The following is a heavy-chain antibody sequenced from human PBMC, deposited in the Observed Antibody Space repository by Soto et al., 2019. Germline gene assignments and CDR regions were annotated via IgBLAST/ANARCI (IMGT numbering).Heavy chain of an antibody. CDR3: ARRTSGYDWEFDY. CDR2: IYYSGST. CDR1: GGSISSGDYY. J-gene: IGHJ4*02. V-gene: IGHV4-30-4*01. D-gene: IGHD5-12*01. Sequence: SETLSLTCTVSGGSISSGDYYWSWIRQPPGKGLEWIGYIYYSGSTYYNPSLKSRVTISVDTSKNQFSLKLSSVTAADTAVYYCARRTSGYDWEFDYWGQGTLVTVSS.